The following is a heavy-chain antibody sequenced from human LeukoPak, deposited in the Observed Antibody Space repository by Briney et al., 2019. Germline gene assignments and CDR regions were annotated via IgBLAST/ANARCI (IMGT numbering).Heavy chain of an antibody. CDR3: ARVSTASLTFDY. J-gene: IGHJ4*02. V-gene: IGHV3-21*01. CDR1: GFTFSSYS. Sequence: PGRSLRLSCAASGFTFSSYSMNWVRQAPGKGLEWVSSISSSSSYIYYADSVKGRFTISRDNAKNSLYLQMNSLRAEDTAVYYCARVSTASLTFDYWGQGTLVTVSS. CDR2: ISSSSSYI. D-gene: IGHD2-21*02.